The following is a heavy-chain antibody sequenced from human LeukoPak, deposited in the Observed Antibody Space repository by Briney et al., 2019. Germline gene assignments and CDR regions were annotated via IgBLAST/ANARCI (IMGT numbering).Heavy chain of an antibody. Sequence: GGSLRLSCTGSGFTFTTYSMNWVRQAPGKGLEWVSYISSSSSTVYYADSVKDRFTVSRDNVQNSLYLQMDSLRAEDTAVYYCAAGNGYHPLTSHGGRGTRVTVSS. CDR3: AAGNGYHPLTSH. J-gene: IGHJ1*01. V-gene: IGHV3-48*01. D-gene: IGHD3-22*01. CDR2: ISSSSSTV. CDR1: GFTFTTYS.